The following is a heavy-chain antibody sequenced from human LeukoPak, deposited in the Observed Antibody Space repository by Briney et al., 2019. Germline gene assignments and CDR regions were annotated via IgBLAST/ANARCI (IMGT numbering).Heavy chain of an antibody. CDR1: GFTFSSYG. CDR2: IWYDGSNK. CDR3: AREVGATYFDY. V-gene: IGHV3-33*01. D-gene: IGHD1-26*01. J-gene: IGHJ4*02. Sequence: PGGSLRLSCAASGFTFSSYGMHWVRQAPGKGLEWVAVIWYDGSNKYYADSVKGRFTISRDNSKNTLYLQMNSLRAEDTAVYYCAREVGATYFDYWGQGTLVTVSS.